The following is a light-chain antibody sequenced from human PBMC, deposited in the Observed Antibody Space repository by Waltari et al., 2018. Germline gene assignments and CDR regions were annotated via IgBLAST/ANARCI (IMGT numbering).Light chain of an antibody. CDR2: DAS. CDR3: QQVDSFPRT. Sequence: DIQMTQSPSSVSESVGDRVTLTCRASQGISSRLAWYQQKPGNAPKLLIYDASSLHSGVPSRFSGSGSGTEFTLTISSLQPEDFATYYCQQVDSFPRTFGQGTKVEVK. V-gene: IGKV1-12*01. CDR1: QGISSR. J-gene: IGKJ1*01.